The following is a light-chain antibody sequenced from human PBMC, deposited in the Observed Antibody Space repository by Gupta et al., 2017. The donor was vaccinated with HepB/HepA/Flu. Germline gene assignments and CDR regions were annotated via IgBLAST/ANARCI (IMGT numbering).Light chain of an antibody. CDR2: GAS. CDR3: HQDGSSPWT. Sequence: VLTQSPGSLPLSPGERATLSCRTSQIINSFYLAWYQQKPGQAPRLLIYGASNRATGIPDRFSGSGSGTDFTLTINRLEPEDFAVYICHQDGSSPWTFGQGTKVEV. CDR1: QIINSFY. V-gene: IGKV3-20*01. J-gene: IGKJ1*01.